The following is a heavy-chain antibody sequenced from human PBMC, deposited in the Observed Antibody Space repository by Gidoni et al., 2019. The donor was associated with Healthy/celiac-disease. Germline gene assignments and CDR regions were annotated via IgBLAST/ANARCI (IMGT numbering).Heavy chain of an antibody. Sequence: QVQLQESGPGLVEPAGTVSLTCAVSGGSISSSNWWSWVRQPPGKGLEWIGEIYHSGSTNSNPSLKSRVTISVDKSKNQFSLKLSSVTAADSAVYYCARIGRYYYDSSGYYRGFDPWGQGTLVTVSS. D-gene: IGHD3-22*01. CDR3: ARIGRYYYDSSGYYRGFDP. CDR1: GGSISSSNW. CDR2: IYHSGST. V-gene: IGHV4-4*02. J-gene: IGHJ5*02.